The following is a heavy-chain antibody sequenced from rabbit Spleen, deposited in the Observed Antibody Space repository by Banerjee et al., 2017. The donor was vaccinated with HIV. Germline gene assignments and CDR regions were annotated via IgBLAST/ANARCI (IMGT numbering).Heavy chain of an antibody. Sequence: QSLEESGGDLVKPGASLTLTCTASGFSFSNSYWICWVRQAPGKGLEWIACINMFTGKSVYATWAKGRFIMSRPSSTTVTLQMTSLTVADTATYFCARDAGTSFSTYGMDLWGQGTLVTVS. D-gene: IGHD8-1*01. CDR1: GFSFSNSYW. CDR2: INMFTGKS. CDR3: ARDAGTSFSTYGMDL. V-gene: IGHV1S40*01. J-gene: IGHJ6*01.